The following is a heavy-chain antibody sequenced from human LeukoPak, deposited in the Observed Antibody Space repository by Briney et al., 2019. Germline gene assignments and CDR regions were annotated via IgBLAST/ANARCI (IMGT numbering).Heavy chain of an antibody. Sequence: GGSLRLSCAASGFTFSSHEMNWVRQAPGKGLQWVSYISGGGSTTYYADSVKGRFIISRDNAKNSLYLQMNSLRGEDTAVYYCARDPWIAVTGSGGFDPWGQGTLVTVSS. CDR3: ARDPWIAVTGSGGFDP. CDR1: GFTFSSHE. J-gene: IGHJ5*02. CDR2: ISGGGSTT. V-gene: IGHV3-48*03. D-gene: IGHD6-19*01.